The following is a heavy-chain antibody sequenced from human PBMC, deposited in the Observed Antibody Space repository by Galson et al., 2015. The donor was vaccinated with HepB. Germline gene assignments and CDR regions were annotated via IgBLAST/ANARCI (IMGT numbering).Heavy chain of an antibody. J-gene: IGHJ4*02. CDR3: EKSSLTGATDY. Sequence: CAISGDSVSSTITTWNWIGQSPSRGLEWLGRTYYRSKWYSDYALSVKSRITINPDPSKNQFSLQLNSVTAEDTAVYYCEKSSLTGATDYWGQGTLVTVSS. D-gene: IGHD5-24*01. CDR1: GDSVSSTITT. V-gene: IGHV6-1*01. CDR2: TYYRSKWYS.